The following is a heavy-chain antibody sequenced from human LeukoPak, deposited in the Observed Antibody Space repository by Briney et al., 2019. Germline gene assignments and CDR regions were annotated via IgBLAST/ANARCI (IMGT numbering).Heavy chain of an antibody. D-gene: IGHD1-26*01. CDR2: IKQDGSEK. Sequence: GGSLRLSCAASGFTFSTYWMSWVRQAPGKGLEWVANIKQDGSEKHYVESVKGRFTISRENAKNSLYLQMNSLRAEDKAVYYCASGSYYWNLYYWGQGTLVTVSS. CDR3: ASGSYYWNLYY. V-gene: IGHV3-7*01. CDR1: GFTFSTYW. J-gene: IGHJ4*02.